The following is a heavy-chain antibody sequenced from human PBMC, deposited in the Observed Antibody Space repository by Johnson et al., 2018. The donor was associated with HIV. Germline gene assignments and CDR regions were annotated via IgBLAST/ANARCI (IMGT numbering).Heavy chain of an antibody. D-gene: IGHD3-22*01. Sequence: MQLVESGGGLVQPGGSLRLSCAASGFTFSSYAMHWVRQAPGKGLESVSAISSNGGSTYYANSVKGRFTISRDNSKNTLYLQMNSLRAEDTAVYYCARGVAMIVFWGQGTMVTVSS. V-gene: IGHV3-64*01. CDR2: ISSNGGST. J-gene: IGHJ3*01. CDR3: ARGVAMIVF. CDR1: GFTFSSYA.